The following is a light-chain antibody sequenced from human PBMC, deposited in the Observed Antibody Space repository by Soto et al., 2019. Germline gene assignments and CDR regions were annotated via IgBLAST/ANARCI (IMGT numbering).Light chain of an antibody. Sequence: DIQVTQSPSSLSASVGDRVTITCQASQVTRTYLNWYQQKPGRAPKLMIYDSFNLETGVPSRFSGGGSRAEFTFTIDNLQPEDVATYYCQSHDSLPTFGQGTRLEIK. J-gene: IGKJ5*01. V-gene: IGKV1-33*01. CDR1: QVTRTY. CDR2: DSF. CDR3: QSHDSLPT.